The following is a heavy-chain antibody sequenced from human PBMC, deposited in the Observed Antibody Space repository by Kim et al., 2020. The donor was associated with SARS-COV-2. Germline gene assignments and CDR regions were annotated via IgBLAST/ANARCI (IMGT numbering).Heavy chain of an antibody. Sequence: GGSLRLSCAASGFTFTTSWMTWVRQAPGKGLEWVANINLDGTKTNYVDSVKGRFTISRDNAKNSLYLQMNSLKAEDTAVYYCTRDNGYNWFDPWGQGTLGTVSS. CDR2: INLDGTKT. CDR3: TRDNGYNWFDP. V-gene: IGHV3-7*03. J-gene: IGHJ5*02. D-gene: IGHD2-8*01. CDR1: GFTFTTSW.